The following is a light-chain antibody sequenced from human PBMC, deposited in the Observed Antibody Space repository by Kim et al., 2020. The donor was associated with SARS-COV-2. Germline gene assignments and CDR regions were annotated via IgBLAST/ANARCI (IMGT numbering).Light chain of an antibody. CDR3: AAWDASLNGAV. CDR1: SSNIGSNT. Sequence: QSVLTQPPSASGTPGQRVTISCSGSSSNIGSNTANWYQQLPGTAPKLLIYSNNQRPSGVPDRFSGSRSGTSASLAISGLQSEDEADYYCAAWDASLNGAVFGGG. CDR2: SNN. J-gene: IGLJ2*01. V-gene: IGLV1-44*01.